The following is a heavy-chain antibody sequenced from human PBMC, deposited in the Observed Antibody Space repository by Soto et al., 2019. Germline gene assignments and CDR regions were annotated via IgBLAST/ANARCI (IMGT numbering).Heavy chain of an antibody. CDR1: GGSFSGYY. CDR2: IRHSGST. V-gene: IGHV4-34*01. CDR3: ARVRTVTATLYYYYAMDV. Sequence: SETLSLTCAVYGGSFSGYYWSWIRQPPGKGLEWIGGIRHSGSTNYNPSLKSRVTISIDTSKNRFSLNLNSVTAADTAVYYCARVRTVTATLYYYYAMDVWGQGTTVTVSS. D-gene: IGHD2-21*02. J-gene: IGHJ6*02.